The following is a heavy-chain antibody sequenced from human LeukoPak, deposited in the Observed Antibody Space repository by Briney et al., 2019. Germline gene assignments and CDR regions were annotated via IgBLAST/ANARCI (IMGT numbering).Heavy chain of an antibody. V-gene: IGHV1-24*01. CDR2: FDPEDGET. D-gene: IGHD6-13*01. Sequence: ASVKVSCKVSGYTLTELSMHWVRQAPGKGLEWMGGFDPEDGETIYAQKFQGRVTMTEDTSTDTAYMELSSLRSEDTAVYYCATDLAAAGTRAFDIWGQGTMVTVSS. CDR1: GYTLTELS. J-gene: IGHJ3*02. CDR3: ATDLAAAGTRAFDI.